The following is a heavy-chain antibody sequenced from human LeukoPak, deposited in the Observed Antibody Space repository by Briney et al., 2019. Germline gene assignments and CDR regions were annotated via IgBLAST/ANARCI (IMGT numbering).Heavy chain of an antibody. CDR1: GYTFTSYY. D-gene: IGHD5-18*01. CDR3: AGGDTAMEFDY. CDR2: INPSGGST. V-gene: IGHV1-46*01. J-gene: IGHJ4*02. Sequence: ASVKVSCKASGYTFTSYYMRWVRQAPGQGLEWMGIINPSGGSTSYAQKFQGRVTMTRDTSTSTVYMELSSLRSEDTAVYYCAGGDTAMEFDYWGQGTLVTVSS.